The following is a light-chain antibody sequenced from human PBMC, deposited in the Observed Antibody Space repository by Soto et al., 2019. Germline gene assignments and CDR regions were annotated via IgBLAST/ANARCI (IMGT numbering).Light chain of an antibody. Sequence: QSALTQPPSASGSPGQSVTISCSGTSNDVGAYNFVSWYQHHPGKVPKLMISEVTKRPSGVPDRFSGSKSGNTASLTVSGLHAEDGADYYCSSFAGGNTVIFGGGTKLTVL. CDR2: EVT. J-gene: IGLJ2*01. CDR1: SNDVGAYNF. CDR3: SSFAGGNTVI. V-gene: IGLV2-8*01.